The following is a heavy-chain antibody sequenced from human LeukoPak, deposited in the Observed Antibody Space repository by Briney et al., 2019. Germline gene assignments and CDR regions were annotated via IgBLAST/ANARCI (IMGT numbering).Heavy chain of an antibody. CDR3: ARDGEMATIYFDY. CDR2: IIPIVGIA. CDR1: GGTFSSYA. J-gene: IGHJ4*02. Sequence: GASVKVSCKASGGTFSSYALSWVRQAPGQGLEWMGTIIPIVGIANYAQKFQGRVTITADKSTSTAYMELGSLRSEDTAVYYCARDGEMATIYFDYWGQGTLVTVSS. V-gene: IGHV1-69*04. D-gene: IGHD5-24*01.